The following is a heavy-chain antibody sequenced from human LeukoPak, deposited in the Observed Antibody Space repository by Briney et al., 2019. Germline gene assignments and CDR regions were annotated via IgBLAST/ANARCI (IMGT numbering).Heavy chain of an antibody. CDR3: ARARNYYGSGSRFDY. Sequence: SETLSLTCTVSGGSISSSSYYWGWIRQPPGKGLEWIGSIYYSGSTNYNPSLKSRVTISVDTSKNQFSLKLSSVTAADTAVYYCARARNYYGSGSRFDYWGQGTLVTVSS. V-gene: IGHV4-39*07. CDR1: GGSISSSSYY. J-gene: IGHJ4*02. CDR2: IYYSGST. D-gene: IGHD3-10*01.